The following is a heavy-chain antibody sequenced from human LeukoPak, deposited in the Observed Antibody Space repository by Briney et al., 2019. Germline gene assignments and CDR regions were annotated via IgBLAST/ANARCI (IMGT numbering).Heavy chain of an antibody. V-gene: IGHV3-21*01. J-gene: IGHJ4*02. CDR1: GFTFSSYS. Sequence: GGSLRLSCAASGFTFSSYSVNWVRQAPGKGLEWVSSISSSSSYIYYADSVKGRFTISRDNAKNSLYLQMNSLRAEDTAVYYCARAVRGYSGYDYGYWGQGTLVTVSS. D-gene: IGHD5-12*01. CDR2: ISSSSSYI. CDR3: ARAVRGYSGYDYGY.